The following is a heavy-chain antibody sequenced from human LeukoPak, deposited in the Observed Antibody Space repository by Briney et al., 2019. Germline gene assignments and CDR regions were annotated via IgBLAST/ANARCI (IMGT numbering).Heavy chain of an antibody. Sequence: PGGSLRLSCAASGFTFSDYYMSWIRKAPGKGLAWVSYFSSSSSYTNYADSVKGRFTISRDNAKNSLYLQMNSLRAEDTAVYYCARGGGYSYGHLNFDYWGQGTLVTVSS. J-gene: IGHJ4*02. V-gene: IGHV3-11*06. D-gene: IGHD5-18*01. CDR1: GFTFSDYY. CDR3: ARGGGYSYGHLNFDY. CDR2: FSSSSSYT.